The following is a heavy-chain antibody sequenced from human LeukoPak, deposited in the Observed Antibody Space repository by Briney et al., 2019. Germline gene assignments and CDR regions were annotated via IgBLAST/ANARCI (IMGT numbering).Heavy chain of an antibody. J-gene: IGHJ4*02. D-gene: IGHD5-18*01. CDR1: GGSFTGASYY. CDR3: ARGYTYGHCATCDY. Sequence: PSETLSLTCTVYGGSFTGASYYWSWIRQPAGKGLEWIGRIHTSGTTDYKPSLKSRVTISLDTSKTQFSLKLSSVTAADTAVYYCARGYTYGHCATCDYWGQGTLVTVSP. CDR2: IHTSGTT. V-gene: IGHV4-61*02.